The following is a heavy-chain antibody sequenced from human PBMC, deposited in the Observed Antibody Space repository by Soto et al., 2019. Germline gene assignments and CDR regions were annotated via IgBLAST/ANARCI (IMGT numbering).Heavy chain of an antibody. J-gene: IGHJ3*02. CDR1: GGTFSSYT. CDR2: IIPILGIA. D-gene: IGHD2-2*01. Sequence: SVKVSCKASGGTFSSYTISWVRQAPGQGLEWMGRIIPILGIANYAQKFQGRVTITADKSTSTAYMELSSLRSEDTAVYYCALRTDIVVVPAADDAFDIWGQGTMVTVSS. CDR3: ALRTDIVVVPAADDAFDI. V-gene: IGHV1-69*02.